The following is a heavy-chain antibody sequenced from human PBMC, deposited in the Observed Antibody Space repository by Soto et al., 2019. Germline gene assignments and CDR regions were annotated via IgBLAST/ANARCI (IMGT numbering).Heavy chain of an antibody. Sequence: ASVKVSCKASGYTFTSYSMHWVRPAPVQRLEWMGWMNASNGNTKYSQKFQGRVTITRDPSASTAYMELSSLRSEDTAVYYCARDRYPGARKQDAFDIWGQGTMVTVSS. D-gene: IGHD2-2*02. CDR1: GYTFTSYS. J-gene: IGHJ3*02. V-gene: IGHV1-3*01. CDR2: MNASNGNT. CDR3: ARDRYPGARKQDAFDI.